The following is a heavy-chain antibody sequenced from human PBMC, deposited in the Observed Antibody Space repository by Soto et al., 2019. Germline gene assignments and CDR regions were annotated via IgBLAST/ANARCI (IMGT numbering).Heavy chain of an antibody. CDR2: IIPILGIA. Sequence: QVQLVQSGAEVKKPGSSVKVSCKASGGTFSSYTISWVRQAPGQGLEWMGRIIPILGIANYAQKFQGRVTXTXDXXTSTAYMELSSLRSEDTAVYDCARDRYYYYSGMDVWGQGPTVTVSS. J-gene: IGHJ6*02. CDR1: GGTFSSYT. V-gene: IGHV1-69*08. CDR3: ARDRYYYYSGMDV.